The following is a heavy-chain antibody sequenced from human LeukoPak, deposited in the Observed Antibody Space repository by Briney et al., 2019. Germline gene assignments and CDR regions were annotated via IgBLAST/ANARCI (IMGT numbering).Heavy chain of an antibody. CDR1: GGSISSGSYY. J-gene: IGHJ3*02. CDR3: ARDAYVVPAAIRAFDI. CDR2: IYTSGST. Sequence: SQTLSLTCTVSGGSISSGSYYWSWIRQPAGKGLEWIGRIYTSGSTNYNPSLKSRVTISVDTSKNQFSLKLSSVTAADTAVYYCARDAYVVPAAIRAFDIWGQGTMVTVSS. D-gene: IGHD2-2*02. V-gene: IGHV4-61*02.